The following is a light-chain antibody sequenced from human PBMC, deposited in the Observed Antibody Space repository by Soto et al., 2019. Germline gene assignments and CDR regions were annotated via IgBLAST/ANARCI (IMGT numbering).Light chain of an antibody. V-gene: IGKV3-20*01. CDR3: QQYGSSPGT. J-gene: IGKJ1*01. Sequence: ELVTTQSPATLSVSPGERATLSCRASQSVSSNLAWYQQKPGQAPRLLIYDASSRATGIPDRFSGSGSGTDFTFIISRLEPEDFAVYYCQQYGSSPGTFGQGTKVDIK. CDR2: DAS. CDR1: QSVSSN.